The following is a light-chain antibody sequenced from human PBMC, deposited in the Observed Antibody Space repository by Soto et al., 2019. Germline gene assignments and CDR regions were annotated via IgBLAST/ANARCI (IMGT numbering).Light chain of an antibody. CDR1: SSNIGSNT. V-gene: IGLV1-44*01. CDR3: AAWDDSLNGPLRV. CDR2: SNN. J-gene: IGLJ1*01. Sequence: QSVLTQPPSASGTPGQRVTISCSGSSSNIGSNTVNWYQQLPGTAPKLLIYSNNQRPSGVPDRFSGSKSGTSASLAISGLQSEDEADYYCAAWDDSLNGPLRVFGTGTKVTVL.